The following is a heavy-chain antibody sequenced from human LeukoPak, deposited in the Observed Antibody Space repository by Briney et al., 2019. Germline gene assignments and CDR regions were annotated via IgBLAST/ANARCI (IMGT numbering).Heavy chain of an antibody. CDR1: GGTFISYA. V-gene: IGHV1-69*05. D-gene: IGHD2-15*01. J-gene: IGHJ3*02. Sequence: SVKVSCKASGGTFISYAISGVRQAPGQGLERMGGIIPIFGTANYAQKFQGRVTITTDESTSTAYMELSSLRSEDTAVYYCARLVEDAFDIWGQGTMVTVSS. CDR3: ARLVEDAFDI. CDR2: IIPIFGTA.